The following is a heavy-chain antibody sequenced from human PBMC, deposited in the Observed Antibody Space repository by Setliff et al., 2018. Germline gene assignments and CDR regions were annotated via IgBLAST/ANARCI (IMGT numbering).Heavy chain of an antibody. D-gene: IGHD6-19*01. V-gene: IGHV3-30*02. CDR1: GFDFSSYG. CDR3: ARGTSGWFPHDY. CDR2: IRYDSSTK. J-gene: IGHJ4*02. Sequence: GSLRLSCVASGFDFSSYGMHWVRQAPGKGLEWVSLIRYDSSTKDYADSVKGRFIISRDNAKDSLYLQMNSLRGEDTAVYYCARGTSGWFPHDYWGQGTLVTVSS.